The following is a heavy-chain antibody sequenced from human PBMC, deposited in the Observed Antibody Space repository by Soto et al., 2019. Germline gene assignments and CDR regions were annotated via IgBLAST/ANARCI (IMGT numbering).Heavy chain of an antibody. V-gene: IGHV5-51*01. CDR1: GYSFTSYW. D-gene: IGHD3-3*01. Sequence: PGESLKISCKGSGYSFTSYWIGWVRQMPGKGPEWMGIIYPGDSDTRYSPSFQGQVTISADKSISTAYLQWSSLKASDTAMYYCARLGRTYYDFWSGYSRRYYYGMDVWGQGTTVTAP. CDR3: ARLGRTYYDFWSGYSRRYYYGMDV. CDR2: IYPGDSDT. J-gene: IGHJ6*02.